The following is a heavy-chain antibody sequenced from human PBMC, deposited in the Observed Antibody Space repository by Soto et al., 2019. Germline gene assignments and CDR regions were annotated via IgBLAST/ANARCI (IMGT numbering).Heavy chain of an antibody. CDR1: GFTFSAYG. J-gene: IGHJ6*02. CDR2: ISHSGGST. Sequence: PGGSLRLSCAAFGFTFSAYGMHWVRQAQGKGLGWVALISHSGGSTYYADSVKGRFTISRDKSKNTLYPQMNSLRAEDTAVYYCALGETCYYYYGMDVWGQATTVTVSS. V-gene: IGHV3-23*01. D-gene: IGHD3-10*01. CDR3: ALGETCYYYYGMDV.